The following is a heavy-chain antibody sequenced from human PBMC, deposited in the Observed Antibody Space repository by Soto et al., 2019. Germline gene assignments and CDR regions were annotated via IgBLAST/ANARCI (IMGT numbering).Heavy chain of an antibody. D-gene: IGHD2-2*01. J-gene: IGHJ6*02. Sequence: SVKVSCKASGGTLNTYAISWVRQAPGQGLERMGGIIPIFGTANYAQKFQGRVTITADESTSTAYMELSSLRSEDTAVYYCARDQGYCSSTSCSPFYYYGMDVWGQGTTVTVSS. V-gene: IGHV1-69*13. CDR3: ARDQGYCSSTSCSPFYYYGMDV. CDR2: IIPIFGTA. CDR1: GGTLNTYA.